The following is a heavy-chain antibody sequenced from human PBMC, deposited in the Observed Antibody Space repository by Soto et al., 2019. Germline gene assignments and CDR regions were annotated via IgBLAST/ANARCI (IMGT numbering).Heavy chain of an antibody. CDR3: ARGGELGDYPYYFDY. V-gene: IGHV3-7*01. J-gene: IGHJ4*02. CDR1: GFTISSYW. CDR2: IKQDGSEK. D-gene: IGHD4-17*01. Sequence: GGSLRLPWAASGFTISSYWMSRVRQAPGKGLEWVANIKQDGSEKYYVDSVKGRFTISRDNAKNSLYLQMNSLRAEDTAVYYCARGGELGDYPYYFDYWGQGTLVTVSS.